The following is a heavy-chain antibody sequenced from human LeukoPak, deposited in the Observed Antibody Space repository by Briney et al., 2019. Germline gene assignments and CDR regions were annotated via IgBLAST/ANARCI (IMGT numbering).Heavy chain of an antibody. CDR2: ISYDGSYK. D-gene: IGHD2-21*02. CDR1: EFTFSTYG. V-gene: IGHV3-30*18. Sequence: GGSQRLSCAASEFTFSTYGMHWVRQAPGKGLEWVAVISYDGSYKFYADSVKGRFTISRDNSKSTLYLQMNSLRPDDTAVYFCAKPQVTANWYYFHYWGQGTLVTVSS. CDR3: AKPQVTANWYYFHY. J-gene: IGHJ4*02.